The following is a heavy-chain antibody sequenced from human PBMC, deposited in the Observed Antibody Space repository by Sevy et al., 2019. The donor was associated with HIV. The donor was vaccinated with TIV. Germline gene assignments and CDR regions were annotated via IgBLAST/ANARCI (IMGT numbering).Heavy chain of an antibody. CDR3: ARGQLLQYLEWPSYSLDV. Sequence: GGSLRLSCAASGFTFSSDWMFWVRQAPGKGLMWVSHIHSHGTITNYADSVKGRFAISRDNAKNTVYLRMDSLRAEDTAVYYCARGQLLQYLEWPSYSLDVWGQGTTVTVSS. D-gene: IGHD3-3*01. CDR1: GFTFSSDW. CDR2: IHSHGTIT. V-gene: IGHV3-74*01. J-gene: IGHJ6*02.